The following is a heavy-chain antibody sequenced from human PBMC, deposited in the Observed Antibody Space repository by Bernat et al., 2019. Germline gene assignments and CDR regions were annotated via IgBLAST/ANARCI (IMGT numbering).Heavy chain of an antibody. J-gene: IGHJ5*02. V-gene: IGHV1-24*01. D-gene: IGHD3-10*01. CDR3: ATGRYGVSFDP. Sequence: QVQLVQSGAEVKKPGASVKVSCKASGYTFSGYYIHWVRQAPGQGLEWMGGFDPEDGETIYAQKFQGRVTMTEDTSTDTAYMELSSLRSEDTAMYYCATGRYGVSFDPWGQGTLVTVSS. CDR2: FDPEDGET. CDR1: GYTFSGYY.